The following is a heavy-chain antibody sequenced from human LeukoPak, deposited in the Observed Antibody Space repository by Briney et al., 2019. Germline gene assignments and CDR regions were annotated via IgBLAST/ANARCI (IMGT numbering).Heavy chain of an antibody. D-gene: IGHD6-13*01. Sequence: SETLSLTCTVSGGSISSYYWSWIRQPPGKGLEWIGYIYYSGSTNYNPSLKSRVTISVDTSKNQFSLKLSSVTAADTAVYYCARTRGIAAAGIMFAVWFDPWGQGTLVTVSS. J-gene: IGHJ5*02. CDR1: GGSISSYY. V-gene: IGHV4-59*01. CDR3: ARTRGIAAAGIMFAVWFDP. CDR2: IYYSGST.